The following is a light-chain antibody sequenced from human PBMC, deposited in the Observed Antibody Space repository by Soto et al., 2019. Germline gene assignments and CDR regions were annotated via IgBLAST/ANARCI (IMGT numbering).Light chain of an antibody. CDR3: QQRSNWHSIT. J-gene: IGKJ5*01. Sequence: IVMTHSPATLSVSPGGRATLSCRASQSISDTLAWYQQKPGQAPRLLIHGASARATGIPARFSGSGSGTDFTLTISSLETEDFAVYYCQQRSNWHSITFGQGTRLEIK. CDR1: QSISDT. CDR2: GAS. V-gene: IGKV3D-11*02.